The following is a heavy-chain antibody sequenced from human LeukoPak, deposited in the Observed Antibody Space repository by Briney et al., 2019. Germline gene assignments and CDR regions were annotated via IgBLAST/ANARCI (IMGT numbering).Heavy chain of an antibody. J-gene: IGHJ4*02. CDR1: GYTFTSYG. CDR3: ARMVMITFGGVIVTPSDY. D-gene: IGHD3-16*02. V-gene: IGHV1-18*01. CDR2: ISAYNGNT. Sequence: ASVTVSCKASGYTFTSYGISWVRQAPGQGLEWMGWISAYNGNTNYAQKLQGRVTMTTDTSTSTAYMELRSLRSDDTAVYYCARMVMITFGGVIVTPSDYWGQGTLVTVSS.